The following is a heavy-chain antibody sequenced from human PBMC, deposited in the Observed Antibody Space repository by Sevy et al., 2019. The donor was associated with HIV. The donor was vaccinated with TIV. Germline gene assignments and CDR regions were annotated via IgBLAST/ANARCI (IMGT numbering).Heavy chain of an antibody. D-gene: IGHD6-13*01. CDR3: ARRSGAAAGTPSYGLDV. CDR1: GFTFSTYS. Sequence: GGSLRLSCAASGFTFSTYSMNWVRQAPGKGLEWVSSISSSGSSYIYYTDSVKGRFTISSDNAKNSLYLQMNGLGAEDTAVYYCARRSGAAAGTPSYGLDVWGQGTTVTVSS. V-gene: IGHV3-21*01. CDR2: ISSSGSSYI. J-gene: IGHJ6*02.